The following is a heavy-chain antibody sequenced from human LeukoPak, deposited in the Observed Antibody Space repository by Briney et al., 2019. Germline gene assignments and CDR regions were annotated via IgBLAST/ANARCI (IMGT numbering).Heavy chain of an antibody. D-gene: IGHD3-22*01. V-gene: IGHV4-34*01. Sequence: SETLSLTCAVYGGSFSGYYWSWIRQPPGKGLEWIGEINHSGSTNYNPSLKSRVTISVDTSKNQFSLKLSSVTAADTAVYYCARGYDSSGYWDYWGQGTLVTVSS. J-gene: IGHJ4*02. CDR2: INHSGST. CDR3: ARGYDSSGYWDY. CDR1: GGSFSGYY.